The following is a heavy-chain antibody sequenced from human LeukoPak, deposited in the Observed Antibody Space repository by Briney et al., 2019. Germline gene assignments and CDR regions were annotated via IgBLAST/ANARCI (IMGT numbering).Heavy chain of an antibody. CDR3: ARRKEGYDIVYYYYGMDV. Sequence: SETLSLTCAVYGGSFGGYYWSWIRQPPGKGLEWIGSIYYSGSTYYNPSLKSRVTISVDTSKNQFSLKLSSVTAADTAVYYCARRKEGYDIVYYYYGMDVWGQGTTVTVSS. J-gene: IGHJ6*02. CDR2: IYYSGST. V-gene: IGHV4-34*01. D-gene: IGHD2-15*01. CDR1: GGSFGGYY.